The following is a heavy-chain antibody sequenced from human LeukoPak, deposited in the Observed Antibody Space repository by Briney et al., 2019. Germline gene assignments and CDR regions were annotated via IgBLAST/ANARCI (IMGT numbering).Heavy chain of an antibody. CDR3: ASRTTLDYYYGMDV. Sequence: PSETLSLTCAVYGGSFSGYYWSWIRQPPGKGLEWIGEINHSGSTNYNPSLKSRVTISVDTSKNQFSLKLSSVTAADTAVYYCASRTTLDYYYGMDVWGQGTTVTVSS. CDR1: GGSFSGYY. V-gene: IGHV4-34*09. J-gene: IGHJ6*02. CDR2: INHSGST. D-gene: IGHD1-7*01.